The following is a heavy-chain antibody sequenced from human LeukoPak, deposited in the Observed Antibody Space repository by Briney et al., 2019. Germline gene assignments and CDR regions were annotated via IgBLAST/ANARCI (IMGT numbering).Heavy chain of an antibody. CDR2: TPPDESNK. CDR1: GFAFSSSA. J-gene: IGHJ6*03. D-gene: IGHD6-6*01. Sequence: PGGSLRLSCAASGFAFSSSAMHWVRQAPGKGLEWVAVTPPDESNKHYVESVKGRFTISRDNSKNTLYLQMDSLRAEDTAVYYCARQGSSLDYFYNYLDVWGNGTTVIVSS. V-gene: IGHV3-30*01. CDR3: ARQGSSLDYFYNYLDV.